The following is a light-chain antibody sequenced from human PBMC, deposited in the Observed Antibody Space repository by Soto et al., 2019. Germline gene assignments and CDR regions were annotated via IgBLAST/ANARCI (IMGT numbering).Light chain of an antibody. CDR1: QSVGSC. CDR3: QQRNNWPPIT. CDR2: DAS. J-gene: IGKJ5*01. V-gene: IGKV3-11*01. Sequence: IVLTQSPATLSFSPGERATLSCRSSQSVGSCLSCWHQKKGQAPTLLLYDASKRAAGISAKCSGSGAGTDFTLTISSLEPEDFAAYYCQQRNNWPPITFGQGTRLEIK.